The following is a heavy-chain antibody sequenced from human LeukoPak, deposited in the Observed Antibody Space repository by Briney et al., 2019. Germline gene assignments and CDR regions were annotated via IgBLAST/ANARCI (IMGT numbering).Heavy chain of an antibody. CDR3: ARDSSSWYKDY. Sequence: PSETLSLTCTVSGGSISSGSYYWSWIRQPAGKGLEWIGRIYTSGSTNYNPSLKSRVTISVDTSKNQFSLKLSSVTAADTAVYYCARDSSSWYKDYWGQGTLVTVSS. D-gene: IGHD6-13*01. CDR1: GGSISSGSYY. J-gene: IGHJ4*02. V-gene: IGHV4-61*02. CDR2: IYTSGST.